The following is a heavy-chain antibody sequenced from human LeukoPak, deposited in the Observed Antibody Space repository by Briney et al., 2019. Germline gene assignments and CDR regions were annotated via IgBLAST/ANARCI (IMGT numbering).Heavy chain of an antibody. J-gene: IGHJ6*03. CDR2: IRSYGSYI. CDR3: ARFSEVYYYVDV. D-gene: IGHD2/OR15-2a*01. CDR1: GFTFDSYN. V-gene: IGHV3-21*01. Sequence: PGGSLRLSCAASGFTFDSYNMNWVRQAPGKGLEWVASIRSYGSYIYYADSVKGRFTISRDDAKKSLYLQMNTLRAEDTAVYHCARFSEVYYYVDVWGTGTTVSVSS.